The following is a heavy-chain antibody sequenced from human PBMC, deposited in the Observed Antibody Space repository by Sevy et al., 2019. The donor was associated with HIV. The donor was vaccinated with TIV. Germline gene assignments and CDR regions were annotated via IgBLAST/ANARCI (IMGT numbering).Heavy chain of an antibody. D-gene: IGHD3-3*01. Sequence: GESRKISCKGSGYSFTSYWIGWVRQMPGKGLEWMGIIYPGDSDTRYSPSFQGQVTISADKSISTAYLQWSSLRASDTAMYYCARHAIFGAVPDAFDIWGQGTMVTVSS. CDR2: IYPGDSDT. V-gene: IGHV5-51*01. J-gene: IGHJ3*02. CDR1: GYSFTSYW. CDR3: ARHAIFGAVPDAFDI.